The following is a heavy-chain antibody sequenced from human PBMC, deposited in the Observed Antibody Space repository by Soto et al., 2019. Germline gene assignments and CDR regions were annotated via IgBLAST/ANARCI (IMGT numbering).Heavy chain of an antibody. D-gene: IGHD3-22*01. CDR2: ISGSGGST. CDR3: AKSRTYYYDSSGSY. Sequence: PGGSLRLSCAASGFTFSGYAMSWVRQSPGKGLEWVSAISGSGGSTYYADSVKGRFTISRDNSKNTLYLQMNSLRAEDTAVYYCAKSRTYYYDSSGSYWGQGTLVTVSS. CDR1: GFTFSGYA. J-gene: IGHJ4*02. V-gene: IGHV3-23*01.